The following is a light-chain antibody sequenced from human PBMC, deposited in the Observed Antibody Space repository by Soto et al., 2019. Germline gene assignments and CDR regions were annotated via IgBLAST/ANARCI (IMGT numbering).Light chain of an antibody. CDR3: SSYSDSSTHVV. CDR1: SSDVGGYNY. CDR2: EVT. Sequence: QAVVTQPASVSGSPGQSITISCTGTSSDVGGYNYVSWYQHHPGKAPKLIIYEVTNRPSGISDRFSGSKSGNAASLTISGLQAEDETDYYCSSYSDSSTHVVFGGGTKLTVL. J-gene: IGLJ2*01. V-gene: IGLV2-14*01.